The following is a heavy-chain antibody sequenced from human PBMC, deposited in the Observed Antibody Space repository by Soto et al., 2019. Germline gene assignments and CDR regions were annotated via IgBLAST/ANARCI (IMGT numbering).Heavy chain of an antibody. D-gene: IGHD3-10*01. CDR1: GYSFTSYW. CDR3: ARHESLAVSYGAGSRIEY. J-gene: IGHJ4*02. CDR2: IYPGDSDT. Sequence: EVQLVQSGAEVKKPGESLKISCKGSGYSFTSYWIAWVRQMPGKGLEWMGIIYPGDSDTRYSPSFQGQVTISADKSISTASLQWSSLKASDTAMYYCARHESLAVSYGAGSRIEYWGQGTLVTVSS. V-gene: IGHV5-51*01.